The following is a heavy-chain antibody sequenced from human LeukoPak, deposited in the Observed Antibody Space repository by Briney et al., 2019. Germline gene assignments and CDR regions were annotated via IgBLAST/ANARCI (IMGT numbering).Heavy chain of an antibody. Sequence: GESLRLSCAASGFTFSRYGMHWVRQALGKGLEWVAVISYHGSDKYYADSVKGRFTISRDNSKNTLYLQMNTLRVEDTAIYYCAKDPTGYNEPLPFDYWGQGTPVTVSS. V-gene: IGHV3-30*18. CDR3: AKDPTGYNEPLPFDY. D-gene: IGHD5-24*01. CDR2: ISYHGSDK. J-gene: IGHJ4*02. CDR1: GFTFSRYG.